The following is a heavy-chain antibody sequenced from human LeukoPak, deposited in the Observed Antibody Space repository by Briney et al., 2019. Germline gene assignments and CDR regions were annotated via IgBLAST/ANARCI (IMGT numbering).Heavy chain of an antibody. CDR3: ARGMTTVTSGDAFDI. Sequence: GRSLRLSCAASGFTFSSYAMHWVRQAPGQGLEWVAALSGSGYSTNYADSVKGRFTISRDNSKNTLYLQMNSLRAEDTAVYYCARGMTTVTSGDAFDIWGQGTMVTVSS. CDR1: GFTFSSYA. V-gene: IGHV3-23*01. J-gene: IGHJ3*02. CDR2: LSGSGYST. D-gene: IGHD4-11*01.